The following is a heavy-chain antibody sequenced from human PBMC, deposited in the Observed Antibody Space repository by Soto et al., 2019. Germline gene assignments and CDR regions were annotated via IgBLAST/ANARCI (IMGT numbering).Heavy chain of an antibody. Sequence: QVQLVQSGAEVKKPGASVKVSCKASGYTFTKYSVAWVRQAPGQVLEWMGWISAYNGNTNYAQKLQGRVTMTTDTSTSTAYMELRSLRSDDTAVYYCARRPWEKSDEFDIWGQGTMVTVSS. CDR3: ARRPWEKSDEFDI. J-gene: IGHJ3*02. V-gene: IGHV1-18*04. CDR1: GYTFTKYS. D-gene: IGHD1-26*01. CDR2: ISAYNGNT.